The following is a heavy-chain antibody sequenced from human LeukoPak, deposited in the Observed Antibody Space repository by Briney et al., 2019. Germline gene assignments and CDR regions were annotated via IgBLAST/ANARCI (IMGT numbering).Heavy chain of an antibody. Sequence: ASVKVSCKVSGYTLTELSMHWVRQAPGKGLEWMGGFDPEHGETIYAQTFQGRVTMTEDTSIDTVYMELSRLRSEDTAVYYCATDLTVAALGGFDYWGQGTLVTVSS. J-gene: IGHJ4*02. CDR2: FDPEHGET. D-gene: IGHD6-19*01. V-gene: IGHV1-24*01. CDR1: GYTLTELS. CDR3: ATDLTVAALGGFDY.